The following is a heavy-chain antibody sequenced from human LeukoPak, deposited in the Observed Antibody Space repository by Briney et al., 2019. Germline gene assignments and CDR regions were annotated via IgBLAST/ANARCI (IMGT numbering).Heavy chain of an antibody. CDR2: INPSGGST. Sequence: ASVKVSCKASGYTFTSYYMHWVRQAPGQGLEGMGIINPSGGSTSYAQKFQGRVTMTRDTSTSTVYMELSSLRSEDTAVYYCAREEVFGGVNVKNFDYWGQGTLVTVSS. J-gene: IGHJ4*02. D-gene: IGHD3-16*02. V-gene: IGHV1-46*01. CDR1: GYTFTSYY. CDR3: AREEVFGGVNVKNFDY.